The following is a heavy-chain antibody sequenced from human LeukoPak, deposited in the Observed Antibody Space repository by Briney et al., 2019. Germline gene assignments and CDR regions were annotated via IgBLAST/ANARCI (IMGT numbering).Heavy chain of an antibody. J-gene: IGHJ5*02. Sequence: TGGSLRLSCAASGFALSSYEMNWVRQAPGKGLEWVANIKQDGGEKYYVDSVKGRFTISRDNAKNSLYLHMNSLRAEDTAIYFCVRGSSGIVVRGIAWAWFDPWGQGTLVTVSS. D-gene: IGHD3-10*01. V-gene: IGHV3-7*05. CDR2: IKQDGGEK. CDR1: GFALSSYE. CDR3: VRGSSGIVVRGIAWAWFDP.